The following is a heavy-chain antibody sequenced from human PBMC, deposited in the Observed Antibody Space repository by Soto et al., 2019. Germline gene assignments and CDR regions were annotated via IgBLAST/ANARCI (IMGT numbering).Heavy chain of an antibody. J-gene: IGHJ6*03. Sequence: GASVKVSCKASGCTFTSYDINWVRQATGQGLEWMGWMNPNSGNTGYAQKFQGRVTMTRNTSISTAYMELSSLRSEDTAVYYCARGSKVVVPAAMPHYYYYYYMDVWGKGTTVTVSS. V-gene: IGHV1-8*01. CDR3: ARGSKVVVPAAMPHYYYYYYMDV. CDR2: MNPNSGNT. D-gene: IGHD2-2*01. CDR1: GCTFTSYD.